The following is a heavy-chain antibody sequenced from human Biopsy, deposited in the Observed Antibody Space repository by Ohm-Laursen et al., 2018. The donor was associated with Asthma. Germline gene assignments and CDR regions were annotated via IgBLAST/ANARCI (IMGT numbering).Heavy chain of an antibody. CDR3: ARAAITGIRGWFDP. CDR1: GGYLTGHY. CDR2: IDQSGYT. D-gene: IGHD1-20*01. V-gene: IGHV4-34*01. J-gene: IGHJ5*02. Sequence: TLSLTCTVYGGYLTGHYWNWIRQPPGKGLEWIGEIDQSGYTNYNPSRKSRVTISADTSKNQFHLNLSSVTAADTAVYFCARAAITGIRGWFDPWGQGTQVTVSS.